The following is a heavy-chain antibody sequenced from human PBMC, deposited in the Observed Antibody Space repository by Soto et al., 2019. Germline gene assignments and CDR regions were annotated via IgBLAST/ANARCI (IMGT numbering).Heavy chain of an antibody. D-gene: IGHD3-10*01. Sequence: SVKVSCKASGGTFSSYAISWVRQAPGQGLEWMGGIIPIFGTANYAQKFQGRVTITADESTSTAYMELSSLRSEDTAVYYCAKRSGERRGWFDPWGQGTLVTVSS. CDR2: IIPIFGTA. CDR3: AKRSGERRGWFDP. V-gene: IGHV1-69*13. J-gene: IGHJ5*02. CDR1: GGTFSSYA.